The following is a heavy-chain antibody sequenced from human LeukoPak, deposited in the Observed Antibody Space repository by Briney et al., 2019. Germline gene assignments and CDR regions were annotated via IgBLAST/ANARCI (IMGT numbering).Heavy chain of an antibody. CDR3: ARVDRAHNWFDP. Sequence: GESLKISCKSSGFTFTTHWIAWVRQMPGKGLEWMGIIYPGDSDTRSSPSCQGQVTISADKSIRTAYLQWSSLKASDTAMYYCARVDRAHNWFDPWGQGTLVTVSS. V-gene: IGHV5-51*01. CDR1: GFTFTTHW. CDR2: IYPGDSDT. J-gene: IGHJ5*02. D-gene: IGHD1-14*01.